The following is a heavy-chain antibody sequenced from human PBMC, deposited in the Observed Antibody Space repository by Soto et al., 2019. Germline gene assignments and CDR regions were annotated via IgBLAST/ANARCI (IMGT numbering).Heavy chain of an antibody. V-gene: IGHV1-46*01. CDR3: ARDPRYYVFLTDFYYYYGMDV. D-gene: IGHD3-9*01. J-gene: IGHJ6*04. CDR2: INPSGGST. CDR1: GYTFTSYG. Sequence: ASVKVSCKASGYTFTSYGISWVRQAPGQGLEWMGLINPSGGSTSYAQKFQGRVTMTRDTSTSTVYMDLSSLRSEDPAVYFCARDPRYYVFLTDFYYYYGMDVWGKGATVTVSS.